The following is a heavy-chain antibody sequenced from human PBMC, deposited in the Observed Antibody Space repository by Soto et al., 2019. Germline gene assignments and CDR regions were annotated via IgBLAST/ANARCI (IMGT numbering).Heavy chain of an antibody. CDR3: ARLEQQLVDYWYFDV. CDR2: IVPMFGTP. J-gene: IGHJ2*01. V-gene: IGHV1-69*12. D-gene: IGHD6-13*01. Sequence: QVQLLQSGAEVKKPGSSVTVSCKASGGTFSSNSIGWVRQAPGQGLEWMGGIVPMFGTPKNAQNFQGRLTLTADEATSTVYMKPRSLRPDDTAIYFCARLEQQLVDYWYFDVWGRGTLVTVSS. CDR1: GGTFSSNS.